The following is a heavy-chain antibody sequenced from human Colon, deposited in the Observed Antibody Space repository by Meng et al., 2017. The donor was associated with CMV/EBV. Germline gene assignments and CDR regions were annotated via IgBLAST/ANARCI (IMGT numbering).Heavy chain of an antibody. V-gene: IGHV4-59*01. CDR2: VYYSGNA. CDR1: GGSIRNYH. CDR3: ARDRGVDGDYSCGMDV. D-gene: IGHD3-10*01. Sequence: SETLSLTCSVSGGSIRNYHWSWVRQSPGKGLEWIGYVYYSGNANYNPSLKSRVTISVDMSKNQVSLSLTAVTAADTAVYYCARDRGVDGDYSCGMDVWGHGTTVTVSS. J-gene: IGHJ6*02.